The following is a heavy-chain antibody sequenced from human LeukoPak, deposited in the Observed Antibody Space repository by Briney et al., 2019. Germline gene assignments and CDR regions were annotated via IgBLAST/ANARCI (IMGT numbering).Heavy chain of an antibody. Sequence: GGSLRLSCAASGFTFSSYAMSWVRQAPGKGLEWVSAISGSGGSTYYADSVKGRFTISRDNSKNTLYLQMNSLRAEDTAVYYCARGGSLGYCSSTSCSIAAAGNYYYGMDVWGQGTTVTVSS. CDR3: ARGGSLGYCSSTSCSIAAAGNYYYGMDV. J-gene: IGHJ6*02. V-gene: IGHV3-23*01. D-gene: IGHD2-2*01. CDR2: ISGSGGST. CDR1: GFTFSSYA.